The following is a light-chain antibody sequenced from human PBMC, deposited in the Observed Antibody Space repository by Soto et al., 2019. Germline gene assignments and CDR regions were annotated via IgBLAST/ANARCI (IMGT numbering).Light chain of an antibody. CDR3: QQYGERPRT. CDR1: QRLGRA. J-gene: IGKJ1*01. V-gene: IGKV3-15*01. Sequence: THSTSTQYVSPGDRATLSCRASQRLGRAIPWYPQRSRQAPRLLIFEASIRVPTTPARFIGSVSGTEFTLTSSSLDSEDMAVYFCQQYGERPRTFGQGTNVDNK. CDR2: EAS.